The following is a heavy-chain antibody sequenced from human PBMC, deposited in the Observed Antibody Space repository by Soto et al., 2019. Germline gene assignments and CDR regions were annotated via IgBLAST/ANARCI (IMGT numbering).Heavy chain of an antibody. CDR3: ARGEEYQLLWDY. CDR1: GGSISSGDYY. Sequence: SETLSLTCTVSGGSISSGDYYWSWIRQPPGKGLEWIGYIYYSGSTYYNPSLKSRVTISVDTSKNQFSLKLSSVTAADTAVYYCARGEEYQLLWDYWGQGTLVTVSS. CDR2: IYYSGST. V-gene: IGHV4-30-4*01. J-gene: IGHJ4*02. D-gene: IGHD2-2*01.